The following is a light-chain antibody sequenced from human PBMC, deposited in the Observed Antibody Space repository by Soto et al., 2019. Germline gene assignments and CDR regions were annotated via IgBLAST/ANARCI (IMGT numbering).Light chain of an antibody. CDR2: DAS. V-gene: IGKV1-39*01. J-gene: IGKJ1*01. CDR3: QHHGNSPRT. CDR1: QYINNC. Sequence: SQYPSTVSAFGGDRVTIACRASQYINNCLNWYQQKPGKAPKLLIYDASSLLSGVPSRFSGSGSGTDFTLTIRSLQPEDFAIYYCQHHGNSPRTFAQGTKVDI.